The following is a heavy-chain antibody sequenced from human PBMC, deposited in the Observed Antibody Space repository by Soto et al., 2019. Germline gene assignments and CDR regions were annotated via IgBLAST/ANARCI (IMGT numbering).Heavy chain of an antibody. J-gene: IGHJ4*02. D-gene: IGHD1-7*01. Sequence: GGSLRLSCAASGFTFSDYYMSWIRQAPGKGLEWVPYISSSSSYTNYADSVKGRFTISRDNAKNSLYLQMNSLRAEDTAVYYCARVLELDDYWGQGTLVTVSS. CDR3: ARVLELDDY. V-gene: IGHV3-11*06. CDR1: GFTFSDYY. CDR2: ISSSSSYT.